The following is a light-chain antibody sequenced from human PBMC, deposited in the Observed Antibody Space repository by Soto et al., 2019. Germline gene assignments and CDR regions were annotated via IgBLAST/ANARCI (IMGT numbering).Light chain of an antibody. CDR1: QSVSYY. Sequence: EIVLTQSPGTLSLSPGERATLSCRASQSVSYYLAWYHQKPGQAPRLLIYGASTRATGIPARFSGSGSGTDFTLTISRLEPEDFAVYYCQQSRSAITFGQGTRLEIK. CDR3: QQSRSAIT. V-gene: IGKV3-20*01. CDR2: GAS. J-gene: IGKJ5*01.